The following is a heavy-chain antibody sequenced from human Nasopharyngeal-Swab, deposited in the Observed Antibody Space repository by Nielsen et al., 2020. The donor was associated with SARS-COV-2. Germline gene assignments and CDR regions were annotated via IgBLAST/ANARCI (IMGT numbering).Heavy chain of an antibody. CDR1: GYSISSGYY. CDR3: AREGLAAASDY. V-gene: IGHV4-38-2*02. CDR2: IYHSGST. D-gene: IGHD6-13*01. J-gene: IGHJ4*02. Sequence: SETLSLTCTVSGYSISSGYYWGWIRQPPGKGLEWIGSIYHSGSTYCNPSLKSRVTISVDTSKNQFSLKLSSVTAADTAVYYCAREGLAAASDYWGQGTLVTVSS.